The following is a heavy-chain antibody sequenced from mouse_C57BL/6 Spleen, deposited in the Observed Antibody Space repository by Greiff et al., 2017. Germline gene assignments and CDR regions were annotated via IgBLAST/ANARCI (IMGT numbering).Heavy chain of an antibody. CDR2: IDPETGGT. CDR1: GYTFTDYE. J-gene: IGHJ1*03. D-gene: IGHD1-1*01. CDR3: TRHYGSSYEGYFDV. V-gene: IGHV1-15*01. Sequence: QVQLKESGAELVRPGASVTLSCKASGYTFTDYEMHWVKQTPVHGLEWIGAIDPETGGTAYNQKFKGKAILTADKSSSTAYMELRSLTSEDSAVYYCTRHYGSSYEGYFDVWGTGTTVTVSS.